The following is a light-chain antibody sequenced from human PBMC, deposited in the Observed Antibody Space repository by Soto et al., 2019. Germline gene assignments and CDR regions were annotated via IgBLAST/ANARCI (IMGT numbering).Light chain of an antibody. Sequence: SALTQPSSVSGSPGQSITISCTGTSRDIDAYNYVSWYQLHPGKAPKLMIYDVSNRPSGISNRFSGSKSGNTASLTISGLQAEDEADYYCGSYTTSSNYVFGTGTKVTVL. J-gene: IGLJ1*01. CDR3: GSYTTSSNYV. V-gene: IGLV2-14*01. CDR1: SRDIDAYNY. CDR2: DVS.